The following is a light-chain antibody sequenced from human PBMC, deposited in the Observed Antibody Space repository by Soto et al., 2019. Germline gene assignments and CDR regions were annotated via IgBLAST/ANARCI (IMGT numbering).Light chain of an antibody. V-gene: IGLV2-23*01. CDR2: EGS. CDR1: SSDVGSYNL. CDR3: CSQAGSHTPNWV. J-gene: IGLJ3*02. Sequence: QSALTQPATVSGSPGQSITISCTGTSSDVGSYNLVSWYQKHPGKAPKLMIYEGSKRPSGVSNRCSGSKSGNTASLTISRLQAADEADHYRCSQAGSHTPNWVLGGGTKHTVL.